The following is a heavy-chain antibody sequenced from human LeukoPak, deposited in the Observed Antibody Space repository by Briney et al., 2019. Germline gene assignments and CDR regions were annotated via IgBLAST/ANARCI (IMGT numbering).Heavy chain of an antibody. J-gene: IGHJ6*03. CDR1: GYTFTSYI. Sequence: ASVKVSCKASGYTFTSYIISWVRQAPGQGLEWMGWINAYNGNTDYAQGVQGRVTMTTDTSTSTAYMELRSLRPDDTAVYYCARDRHIAAAVYYYYMDVWGKGTPVTVSS. V-gene: IGHV1-18*01. CDR2: INAYNGNT. CDR3: ARDRHIAAAVYYYYMDV. D-gene: IGHD6-13*01.